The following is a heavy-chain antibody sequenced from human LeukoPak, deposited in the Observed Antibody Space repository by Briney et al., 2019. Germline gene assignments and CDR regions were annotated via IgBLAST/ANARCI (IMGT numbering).Heavy chain of an antibody. CDR1: GYTFTGYY. CDR3: ARDTKDYYGSGTGYYFDY. CDR2: INPSGGST. D-gene: IGHD3-10*01. V-gene: IGHV1-46*01. Sequence: VASVKVSCKASGYTFTGYYMHWVRQAPGQGLEWMGWINPSGGSTSYAQKFQGRVTMTRDTSTSTVYMELSSLRSEDTAVYYCARDTKDYYGSGTGYYFDYWGQGTLVTVSS. J-gene: IGHJ4*02.